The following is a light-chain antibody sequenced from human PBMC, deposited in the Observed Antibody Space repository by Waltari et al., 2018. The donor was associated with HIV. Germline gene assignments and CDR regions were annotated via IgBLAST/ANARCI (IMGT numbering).Light chain of an antibody. J-gene: IGLJ1*01. CDR2: EVS. CDR1: SSDVGGYNY. Sequence: QSALTQPASVSGSPGQSITISCTGTSSDVGGYNYVSWYQQHPGKAPKLMIYEVSNRPSGVSNLFAGSKSGNTASLTISGLQAEDEADYYCSSYTSSSTSHVFGTGTKVTVL. V-gene: IGLV2-14*01. CDR3: SSYTSSSTSHV.